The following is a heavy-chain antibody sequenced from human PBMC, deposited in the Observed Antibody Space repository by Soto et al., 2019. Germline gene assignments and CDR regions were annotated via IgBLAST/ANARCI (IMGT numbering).Heavy chain of an antibody. CDR1: GSSFISSA. Sequence: SVNVSCKASGSSFISSAISWVRQAPGQGLELVGGIIPIFVTSHYAQKFQGRVTITADESTNTAYMELSSLTSEDTAVYYCARSLDYHDYTGYSTVGVYFDYWGLGTLVTVSS. CDR3: ARSLDYHDYTGYSTVGVYFDY. CDR2: IIPIFVTS. J-gene: IGHJ4*02. V-gene: IGHV1-69*13. D-gene: IGHD3-22*01.